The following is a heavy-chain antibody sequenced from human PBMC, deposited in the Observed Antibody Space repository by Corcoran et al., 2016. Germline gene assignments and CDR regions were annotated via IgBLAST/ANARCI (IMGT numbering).Heavy chain of an antibody. J-gene: IGHJ4*01. CDR3: AGSECSAGSCYVGSWVY. CDR2: INAGNGNT. CDR1: GYTFTSYA. D-gene: IGHD2-15*01. Sequence: QVQLVQSGAEVNKPGASVKVSCKASGYTFTSYAMHWVREAPGQRLEWMGWINAGNGNTKYSQKFQGRVTITRDTSASTAYMELSSLRSEDTAVYYCAGSECSAGSCYVGSWVYWGHGTLVTVSS. V-gene: IGHV1-3*01.